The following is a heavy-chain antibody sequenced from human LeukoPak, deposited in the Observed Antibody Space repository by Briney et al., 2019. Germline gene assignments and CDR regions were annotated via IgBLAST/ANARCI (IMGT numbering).Heavy chain of an antibody. CDR1: GFTFSSYA. V-gene: IGHV3-23*01. CDR2: ISGSGGST. J-gene: IGHJ3*02. Sequence: PGGSLRPSCAASGFTFSSYAMSWVRQAPGKGLEWASAISGSGGSTYYADSVKGRFTISRDNSKNTLYLQMNSLRAEDTAVYYCARAARSMVRGVDKAFDIWGQGTMVTVSS. D-gene: IGHD3-10*01. CDR3: ARAARSMVRGVDKAFDI.